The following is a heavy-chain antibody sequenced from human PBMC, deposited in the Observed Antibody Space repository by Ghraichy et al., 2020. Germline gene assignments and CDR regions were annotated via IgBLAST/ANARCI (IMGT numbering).Heavy chain of an antibody. Sequence: SETLSLTCTVSGDSISSKNYFWSWIRQPPGKGLEFIGYIPPGGSAYYYPSLRSRVTISLDTSKNQFSLKLASVTAADTAVYYCAREVNVPVTSDAFDIWGQGTLVTVSS. J-gene: IGHJ3*02. CDR2: IPPGGSA. CDR1: GDSISSKNYF. CDR3: AREVNVPVTSDAFDI. V-gene: IGHV4-30-4*01. D-gene: IGHD2-2*01.